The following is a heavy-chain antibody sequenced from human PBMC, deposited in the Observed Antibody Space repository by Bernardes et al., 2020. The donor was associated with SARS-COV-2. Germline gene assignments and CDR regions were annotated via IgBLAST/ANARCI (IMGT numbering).Heavy chain of an antibody. Sequence: ASVKVSCKASGYTFTSDGISRVRQAPGQGLEWKGWISAYNGNTNYAPKLQGRVTMTTDTSTSTAYMELRSLRSDDTAVYYCASGASRGSYREYFQHWGQGTLVTVSS. J-gene: IGHJ1*01. CDR3: ASGASRGSYREYFQH. V-gene: IGHV1-18*01. D-gene: IGHD1-26*01. CDR1: GYTFTSDG. CDR2: ISAYNGNT.